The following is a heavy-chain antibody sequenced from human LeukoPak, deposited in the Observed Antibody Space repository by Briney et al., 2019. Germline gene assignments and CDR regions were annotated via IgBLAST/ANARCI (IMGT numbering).Heavy chain of an antibody. J-gene: IGHJ6*02. D-gene: IGHD6-13*01. CDR3: ARAREQQLNGMDV. V-gene: IGHV3-23*01. CDR2: ILGSGGST. CDR1: GFTFSNYA. Sequence: PGASLRLSCAASGFTFSNYAMSWVRQAPGKGLEWVSAILGSGGSTYYADSVKGRFTISRDNAKNSLYLQMNSLRAEDTAVYYCARAREQQLNGMDVWGQGTTVTVSS.